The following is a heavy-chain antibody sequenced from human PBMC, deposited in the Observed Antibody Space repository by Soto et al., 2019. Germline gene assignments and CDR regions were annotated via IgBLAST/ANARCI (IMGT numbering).Heavy chain of an antibody. CDR3: ARGLYDYVWGSYRHYFDY. J-gene: IGHJ4*02. CDR2: INHSGST. D-gene: IGHD3-16*02. Sequence: PSETLSLTCAVYGGSFSGYYWSWIRQPPGKGLEWIGEINHSGSTNYNPSLKSRVTISVDTSKNQFSLKLSSVTAADTAVYYCARGLYDYVWGSYRHYFDYWGQGTLVTVSS. CDR1: GGSFSGYY. V-gene: IGHV4-34*01.